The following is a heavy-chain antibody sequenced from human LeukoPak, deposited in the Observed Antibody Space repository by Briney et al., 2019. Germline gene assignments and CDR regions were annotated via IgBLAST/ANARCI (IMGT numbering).Heavy chain of an antibody. CDR3: ASPGATSTDYYYGMDV. CDR1: GFTVSSNY. Sequence: PGGSLRLSCAASGFTVSSNYMSWVRQAPGKGLEWVSVIYSGGSTYYADSVKGRFTISRDNSKNTLYLQMNSLRAEDTAVYYCASPGATSTDYYYGMDVWGQGTTVTVSS. J-gene: IGHJ6*02. D-gene: IGHD5-24*01. V-gene: IGHV3-53*01. CDR2: IYSGGST.